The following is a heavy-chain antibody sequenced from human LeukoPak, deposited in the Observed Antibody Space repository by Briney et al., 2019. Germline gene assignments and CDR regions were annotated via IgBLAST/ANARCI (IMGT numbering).Heavy chain of an antibody. CDR2: IRYDGSNK. D-gene: IGHD5-18*01. Sequence: GVSLRLSCAASGFTFSSYGMHWVRQAPGKGLEWVAFIRYDGSNKYYADSVKGRFTISRDNSKNTLYLQMNSLRAEDTAVYYCAKGQLWLSGYWGQGTLVTVSS. CDR1: GFTFSSYG. J-gene: IGHJ4*02. CDR3: AKGQLWLSGY. V-gene: IGHV3-30*02.